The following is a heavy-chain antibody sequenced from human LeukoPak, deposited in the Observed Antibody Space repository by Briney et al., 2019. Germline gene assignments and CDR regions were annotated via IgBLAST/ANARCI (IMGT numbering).Heavy chain of an antibody. Sequence: QPGGSLRLSCAASEFAFSLYAMNWVRQAPGEGPEWVSSISGSGAEIRYADSVKGRFTISRDNSQNTLYLRMNSLRVEDTAIYYCSKDLTTRSIGYFDYWGQGTQVTVSS. J-gene: IGHJ4*02. CDR3: SKDLTTRSIGYFDY. CDR2: ISGSGAEI. CDR1: EFAFSLYA. V-gene: IGHV3-23*01. D-gene: IGHD1-1*01.